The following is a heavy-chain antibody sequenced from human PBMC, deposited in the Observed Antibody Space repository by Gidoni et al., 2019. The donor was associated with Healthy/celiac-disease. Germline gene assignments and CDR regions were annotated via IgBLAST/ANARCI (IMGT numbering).Heavy chain of an antibody. CDR3: ARERPRHGGSYYYYYYMDV. J-gene: IGHJ6*03. D-gene: IGHD4-17*01. CDR2: INHSGST. Sequence: QVQLQQWGAGLLKPSETLSLTCAVSGGSFSGYYWSWIRQPPGKGLEWIGEINHSGSTNYNPSLKSRVTISVDTSKNQFSLKLSSVTAADTAVYYCARERPRHGGSYYYYYYMDVWGKGTTVTVSS. V-gene: IGHV4-34*01. CDR1: GGSFSGYY.